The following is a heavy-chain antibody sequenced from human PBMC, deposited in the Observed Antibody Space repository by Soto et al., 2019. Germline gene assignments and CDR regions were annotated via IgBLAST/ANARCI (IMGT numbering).Heavy chain of an antibody. CDR1: GFIFSDYY. J-gene: IGHJ6*02. Sequence: GGALRVLPAASGFIFSDYYLTWIRKAPGRGLKWVSYISTSSIYTNYAGSVKGRFTISRDNAKNSLYLQMNSLRAEDTAVYYCARAGNIVVVPPSIEDGMDVWGQGTTVTVSS. V-gene: IGHV3-11*06. D-gene: IGHD2-2*01. CDR2: ISTSSIYT. CDR3: ARAGNIVVVPPSIEDGMDV.